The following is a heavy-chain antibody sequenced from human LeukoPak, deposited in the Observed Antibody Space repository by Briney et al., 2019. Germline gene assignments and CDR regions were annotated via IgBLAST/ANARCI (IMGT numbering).Heavy chain of an antibody. V-gene: IGHV3-7*01. D-gene: IGHD1-26*01. J-gene: IGHJ4*02. Sequence: PGGSLRLSCAASGFTFSNYWMSWVRQAPGKGLEWVANIKQDGSDIYYVDSVKGRFTISRDNAKNSLYLQMNSLRAEDTAVYYCTRGGTYVFDFWGQGTRVSVSS. CDR3: TRGGTYVFDF. CDR2: IKQDGSDI. CDR1: GFTFSNYW.